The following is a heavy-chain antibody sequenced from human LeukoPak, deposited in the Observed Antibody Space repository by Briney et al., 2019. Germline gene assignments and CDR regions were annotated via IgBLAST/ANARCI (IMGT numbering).Heavy chain of an antibody. CDR3: GRVWLDGQWPHY. CDR1: GYTFTDYY. Sequence: PGASVKVSCKASGYTFTDYYMHWVRQAPGQGLEWMGRINPNSGATDYAQKFQGRVTMTRDTSISTVYMDLSSLRSDDTAVYYCGRVWLDGQWPHYWGQGTLVTVSS. CDR2: INPNSGAT. V-gene: IGHV1-2*06. D-gene: IGHD6-19*01. J-gene: IGHJ4*02.